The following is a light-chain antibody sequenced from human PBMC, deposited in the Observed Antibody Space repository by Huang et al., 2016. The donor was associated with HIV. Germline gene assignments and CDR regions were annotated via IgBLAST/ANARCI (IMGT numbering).Light chain of an antibody. Sequence: DIQMTQSPSSLSASVGDRVTITCQASQDINNYLNWYQQKPGKAPKLLIYDASNLETGVPSRFSGSGAGTGFSFTISSLQPEDVATYYCQQYAILPLTFGGGTKVEIK. CDR1: QDINNY. CDR2: DAS. J-gene: IGKJ4*01. CDR3: QQYAILPLT. V-gene: IGKV1-33*01.